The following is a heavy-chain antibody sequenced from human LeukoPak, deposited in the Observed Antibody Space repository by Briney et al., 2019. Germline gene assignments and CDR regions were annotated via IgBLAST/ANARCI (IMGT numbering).Heavy chain of an antibody. D-gene: IGHD6-19*01. CDR3: AKVISAVAAKGYFDY. V-gene: IGHV3-33*06. CDR1: GFTFSSYG. CDR2: IWFDGSNK. J-gene: IGHJ4*02. Sequence: GGSLRLSCAASGFTFSSYGMHWVRQAPGKGLEWVAVIWFDGSNKYYADSVKGRFTISRDNSKNTVYLQMNSLRAEDTAVYYCAKVISAVAAKGYFDYWGQGTLVTVSS.